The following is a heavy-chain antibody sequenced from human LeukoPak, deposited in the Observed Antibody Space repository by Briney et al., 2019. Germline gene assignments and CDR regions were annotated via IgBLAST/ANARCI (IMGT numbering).Heavy chain of an antibody. D-gene: IGHD5-24*01. CDR2: INPNSGDT. CDR1: GYTFTGYY. J-gene: IGHJ5*02. CDR3: ARVAVEMASWFDP. V-gene: IGHV1-2*02. Sequence: ASVKVSCKASGYTFTGYYMHWVRQAPGQGLEWMGWINPNSGDTNYAQKFQGRVTMTRDTSISTVYMELSRLRSDDTAVYYCARVAVEMASWFDPWGQGTLLTVSS.